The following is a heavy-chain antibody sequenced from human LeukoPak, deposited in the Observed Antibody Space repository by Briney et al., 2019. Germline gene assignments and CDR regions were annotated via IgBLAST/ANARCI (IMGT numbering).Heavy chain of an antibody. V-gene: IGHV3-23*01. CDR2: ISNSGGTT. CDR1: GFTFSSYA. J-gene: IGHJ4*02. CDR3: ARDEGGGSYYSDF. D-gene: IGHD3-22*01. Sequence: GGSLRLSCAASGFTFSSYAMSWVRQAPGKGLEWVSTISNSGGTTYYADSVKGRFTISRDDSENTLYLQMNSLRAEDTAVYYCARDEGGGSYYSDFWGQGTLVTVSS.